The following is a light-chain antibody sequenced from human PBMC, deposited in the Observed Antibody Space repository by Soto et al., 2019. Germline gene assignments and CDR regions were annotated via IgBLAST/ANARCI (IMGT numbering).Light chain of an antibody. Sequence: EIVLTQSPATLSLSPGERATLSCRASQSVSSYFAWYQQSPGQAPRLLIYYASNRATGIPARFSGSGSGTDVSLPLSGLEPEDFAVYYCQQRSTWPWTFGQGTKVEIK. CDR3: QQRSTWPWT. CDR1: QSVSSY. CDR2: YAS. V-gene: IGKV3-11*01. J-gene: IGKJ1*01.